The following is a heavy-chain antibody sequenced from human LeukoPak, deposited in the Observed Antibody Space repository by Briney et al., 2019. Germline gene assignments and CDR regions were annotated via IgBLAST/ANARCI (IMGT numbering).Heavy chain of an antibody. CDR2: IYRGNT. D-gene: IGHD1-26*01. V-gene: IGHV4-39*07. J-gene: IGHJ4*02. Sequence: SETLSPTCTVSGGSFTDYYWGWIRQPPGKGLEWIGSIYRGNTFYNPSLRNRVSISIDTSKGRFSLNLNSVTAADTAVYFCTRDREHGTQDSWGQGTLVTVS. CDR3: TRDREHGTQDS. CDR1: GGSFTDYY.